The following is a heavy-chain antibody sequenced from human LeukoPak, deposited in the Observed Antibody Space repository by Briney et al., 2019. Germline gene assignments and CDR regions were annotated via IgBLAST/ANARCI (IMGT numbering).Heavy chain of an antibody. CDR1: GGSISSYY. D-gene: IGHD1-26*01. J-gene: IGHJ4*02. CDR3: AGGPSGSYGQTLY. V-gene: IGHV4-59*01. CDR2: IYYTGST. Sequence: SETLSLTCTVSGGSISSYYWSWIRQPPGKGLEWIGYIYYTGSTNYNPSLKSRLTISVDTSKNQFSLNLSSVTAADTAVCYCAGGPSGSYGQTLYWGQGTLVTVSS.